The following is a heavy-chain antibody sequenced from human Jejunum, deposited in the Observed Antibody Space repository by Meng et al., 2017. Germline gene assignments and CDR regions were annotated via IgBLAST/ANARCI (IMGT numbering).Heavy chain of an antibody. Sequence: QVQMQESGPGLVKPSETLSLTCTVSGGSLSSTTTYWGWIRQPPGKTLEWIGSIYYSGSTHYNPSLKRRVFVSIDTSKDQFSLKLTSAAAADTAIYYCARNRTQGFFDIWSQGTLVTVSS. CDR3: ARNRTQGFFDI. CDR1: GGSLSSTTTY. J-gene: IGHJ4*02. V-gene: IGHV4-39*01. D-gene: IGHD1/OR15-1a*01. CDR2: IYYSGST.